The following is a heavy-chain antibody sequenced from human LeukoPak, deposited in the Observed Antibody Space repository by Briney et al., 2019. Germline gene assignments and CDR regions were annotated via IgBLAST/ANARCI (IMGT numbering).Heavy chain of an antibody. CDR2: VYYSGNT. J-gene: IGHJ3*02. CDR3: ARHAISWRWAFDI. V-gene: IGHV4-59*08. CDR1: GDSISSYY. Sequence: SETLSLTCTVSGDSISSYYWSWIRQPPGKALEWIAFVYYSGNTKYNPSLKSRVTISIDTSKNQFSLKLSSVTAADTAVYYCARHAISWRWAFDIWGQGTVVTVSS. D-gene: IGHD3-3*01.